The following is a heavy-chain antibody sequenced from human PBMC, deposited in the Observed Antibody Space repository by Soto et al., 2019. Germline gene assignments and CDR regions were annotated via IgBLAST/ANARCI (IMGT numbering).Heavy chain of an antibody. CDR3: ARDPQYYDFPKPYYYYYGMDV. CDR2: INPNSGGT. V-gene: IGHV1-2*02. J-gene: IGHJ6*02. D-gene: IGHD3-3*01. Sequence: ASVKVSCKASGYTFTGYYMHWVRQAPGQGLEWMGWINPNSGGTNYAQKFQGRVTMTRDTSISTAYMELSRLRSDDTAVYYCARDPQYYDFPKPYYYYYGMDVWGQGTTVTSP. CDR1: GYTFTGYY.